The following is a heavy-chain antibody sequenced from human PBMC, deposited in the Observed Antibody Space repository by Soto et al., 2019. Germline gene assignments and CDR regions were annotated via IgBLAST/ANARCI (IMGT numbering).Heavy chain of an antibody. CDR2: INDDGSST. Sequence: GGSLRLSCAASGFTFSRHWMHWVRQTPGKGPVWVSRINDDGSSTKYADSVKGRFTIARDNAKNTVFLQMSTLRAEDTAVYYCAREVIAATGTIRWFDPWGQGTLVTVSS. D-gene: IGHD6-25*01. V-gene: IGHV3-74*03. J-gene: IGHJ5*02. CDR3: AREVIAATGTIRWFDP. CDR1: GFTFSRHW.